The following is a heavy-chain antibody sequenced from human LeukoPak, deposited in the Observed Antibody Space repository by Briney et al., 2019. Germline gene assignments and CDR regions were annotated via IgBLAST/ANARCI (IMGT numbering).Heavy chain of an antibody. CDR3: ARGPHGMDV. J-gene: IGHJ6*02. V-gene: IGHV4-39*07. CDR2: INHSGST. CDR1: GGSVSSGSYY. Sequence: SETLSLTCTVSGGSVSSGSYYWSWIRQPPGKGLEWIGEINHSGSTNYNPSLKSRVTISVDTSKNQFSLKLSSVTAADTAVYYCARGPHGMDVWGQGTTVTVSS.